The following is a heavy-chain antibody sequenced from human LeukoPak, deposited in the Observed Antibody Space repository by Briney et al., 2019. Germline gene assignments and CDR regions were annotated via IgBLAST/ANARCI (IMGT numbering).Heavy chain of an antibody. Sequence: ASVKVSCKASGYTFTSYDINWVRQAPGRGLEWMGWMNPNSGNTGYAQKFQGRVTMTRNTSISTAYMELSSLRSEDTAVCYCARGRAGYYDILTGYSKRGDNWFDPWGQGTLVTVSS. J-gene: IGHJ5*02. CDR2: MNPNSGNT. V-gene: IGHV1-8*01. CDR1: GYTFTSYD. CDR3: ARGRAGYYDILTGYSKRGDNWFDP. D-gene: IGHD3-9*01.